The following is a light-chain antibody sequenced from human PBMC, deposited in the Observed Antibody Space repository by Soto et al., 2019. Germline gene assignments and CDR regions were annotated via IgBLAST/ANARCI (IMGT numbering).Light chain of an antibody. Sequence: ILMTQSPATLSVSPGERATLSCRASQSVSNNLAWYQQKPGQAPRLLIYDASTRATGIPARFSGSGSGTEFTLTISGLQSEDFAVYYCQQYNNWPPWTFGPGTKVDIK. CDR3: QQYNNWPPWT. J-gene: IGKJ3*01. CDR1: QSVSNN. V-gene: IGKV3-15*01. CDR2: DAS.